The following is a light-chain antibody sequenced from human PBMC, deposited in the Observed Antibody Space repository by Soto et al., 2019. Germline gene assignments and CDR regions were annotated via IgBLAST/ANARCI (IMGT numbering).Light chain of an antibody. V-gene: IGLV2-11*01. CDR1: SSDVGGYNY. Sequence: QSALTQPRSVSGSPGQSVAISCTGTSSDVGGYNYVSWYQQHQQHPGKAPKLMIYDVSKRPSGVPDRFSGSKSGNTASLTISGLQAEDEADYYCSSYAGISYVFGTGTKATVL. J-gene: IGLJ1*01. CDR3: SSYAGISYV. CDR2: DVS.